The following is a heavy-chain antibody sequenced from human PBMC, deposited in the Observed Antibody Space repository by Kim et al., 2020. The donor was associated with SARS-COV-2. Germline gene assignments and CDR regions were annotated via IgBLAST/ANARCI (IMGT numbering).Heavy chain of an antibody. CDR3: ARLRLYCGGDCWRGGYYYGMDV. CDR1: GYTFTSYA. CDR2: INAGNGNT. J-gene: IGHJ6*02. D-gene: IGHD2-21*02. Sequence: ASVKVSCKASGYTFTSYAMHWVRQAPGQRLEWMGWINAGNGNTKYSQKFQGRVTITRDTSASTAYMELSSLRSEDTAVYYCARLRLYCGGDCWRGGYYYGMDVWGQGTTVTVSS. V-gene: IGHV1-3*01.